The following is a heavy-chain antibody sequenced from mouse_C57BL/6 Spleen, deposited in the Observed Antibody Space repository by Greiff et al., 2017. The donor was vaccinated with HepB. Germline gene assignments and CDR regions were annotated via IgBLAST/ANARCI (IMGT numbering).Heavy chain of an antibody. V-gene: IGHV5-4*03. J-gene: IGHJ3*01. Sequence: DVMLVESGGGLVKPGGSLKLSCAASGFTFSSYAMSWVRQTPEKRLEWVATISDGGSYTYYPDNVKGRFTISRDNAKNNLYLQMSHLKSEDTAMYYCARVESSGYWFAYWGQGTLVTVSA. CDR3: ARVESSGYWFAY. D-gene: IGHD3-2*02. CDR1: GFTFSSYA. CDR2: ISDGGSYT.